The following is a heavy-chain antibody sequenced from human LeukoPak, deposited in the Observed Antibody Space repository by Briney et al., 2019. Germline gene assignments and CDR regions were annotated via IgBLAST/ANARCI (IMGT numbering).Heavy chain of an antibody. V-gene: IGHV3-23*01. Sequence: PGGSLRLSCAASGFTFSSYAMSWVRQAPGKGLEWVSAISGSGGSTYYADSVKGRFTISRDNSKNTLFLQMNSLRTDDTAVYYCARAAGSGNYYNPLMDYWGQGALVTVSS. J-gene: IGHJ4*02. CDR1: GFTFSSYA. CDR2: ISGSGGST. D-gene: IGHD3-10*01. CDR3: ARAAGSGNYYNPLMDY.